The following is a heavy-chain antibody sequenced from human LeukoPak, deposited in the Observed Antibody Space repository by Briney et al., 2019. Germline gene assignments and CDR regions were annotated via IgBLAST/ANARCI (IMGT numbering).Heavy chain of an antibody. CDR1: GGSISSYY. CDR2: IYNSGST. D-gene: IGHD1-26*01. CDR3: ARQKYSGTYVDY. Sequence: PSETLSLTCTVSGGSISSYYWSWIRQPPGKGLEWIGYIYNSGSTNYNPSLKSRVTISVDTSKNQFSLKLSSVTAADTAVYYRARQKYSGTYVDYWGQGTLVTVSS. J-gene: IGHJ4*02. V-gene: IGHV4-59*08.